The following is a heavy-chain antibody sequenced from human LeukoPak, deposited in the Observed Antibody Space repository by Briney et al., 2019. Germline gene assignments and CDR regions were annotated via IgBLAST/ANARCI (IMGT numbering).Heavy chain of an antibody. D-gene: IGHD5-18*01. CDR1: GFTFSGCG. J-gene: IGHJ4*02. Sequence: GGSLRLACAAAGFTFSGCGMHWVRQVPGKVLGWVAFIWYEGRDKYSADPVKGRFTTSRDHSKNTLYLQMNRLRAEDTAIYYCAKDPYSYGSYFDYWGQGTLVTVSS. V-gene: IGHV3-30*02. CDR2: IWYEGRDK. CDR3: AKDPYSYGSYFDY.